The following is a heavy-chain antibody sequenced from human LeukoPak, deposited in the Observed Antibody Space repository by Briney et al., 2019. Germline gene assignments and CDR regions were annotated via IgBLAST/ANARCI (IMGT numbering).Heavy chain of an antibody. V-gene: IGHV3-23*01. Sequence: SGGSLRLSCAASGFTFSSYAMSWVRQAPGKGLEWVSAISGSGGSTYYADSVKGRFTISRDNSKNTLYLQMNSLRAEDTAVYYCAKETLGCSGGSCYSAPDYWGQGTLVTVSS. CDR1: GFTFSSYA. CDR3: AKETLGCSGGSCYSAPDY. J-gene: IGHJ4*02. D-gene: IGHD2-15*01. CDR2: ISGSGGST.